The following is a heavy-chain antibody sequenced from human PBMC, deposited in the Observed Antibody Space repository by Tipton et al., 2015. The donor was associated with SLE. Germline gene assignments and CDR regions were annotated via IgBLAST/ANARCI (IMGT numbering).Heavy chain of an antibody. D-gene: IGHD2-21*01. V-gene: IGHV4/OR15-8*02. CDR1: GGSISSGNW. Sequence: TLSLTCDVSGGSISSGNWWTWVRQPPGKGLEWIGEIYHSGNVNYKASLRGRVTLSIDKFRNQFSMMLTSVTAADTAVYYCARVSSSTRYSFPFDFWGQGVLVTVSA. CDR2: IYHSGNV. J-gene: IGHJ4*02. CDR3: ARVSSSTRYSFPFDF.